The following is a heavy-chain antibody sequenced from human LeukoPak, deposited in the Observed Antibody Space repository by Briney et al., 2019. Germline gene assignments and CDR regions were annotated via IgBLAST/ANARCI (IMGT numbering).Heavy chain of an antibody. J-gene: IGHJ6*02. Sequence: ASVKVSCKASGYTFTSYGISWVRQAPGQGLEWMGWISAYNGNTNYAQKLQGRVTMTTDTSTSTAYMELRSLRSDDTAVYYCARYGEVDTMVRGVIITGEYYYYYGMDVWGQGTTVTVSS. V-gene: IGHV1-18*01. CDR3: ARYGEVDTMVRGVIITGEYYYYYGMDV. CDR1: GYTFTSYG. CDR2: ISAYNGNT. D-gene: IGHD3-10*01.